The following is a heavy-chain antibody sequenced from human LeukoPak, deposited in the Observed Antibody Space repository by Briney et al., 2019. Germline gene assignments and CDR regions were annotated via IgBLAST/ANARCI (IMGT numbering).Heavy chain of an antibody. CDR1: GFTFSNYA. CDR2: LSSRSREI. J-gene: IGHJ4*02. D-gene: IGHD3-22*01. V-gene: IGHV3-21*01. CDR3: AREWVGGSYYDSTGYYYVLDY. Sequence: GGSLRPSCAASGFTFSNYAMTWGRQSPGQGLESVSSLSSRSREIDYADSLKGRFTISRANAKNSLYLQMNSLRAEDTAVYYCAREWVGGSYYDSTGYYYVLDYWGQGTLVTVSS.